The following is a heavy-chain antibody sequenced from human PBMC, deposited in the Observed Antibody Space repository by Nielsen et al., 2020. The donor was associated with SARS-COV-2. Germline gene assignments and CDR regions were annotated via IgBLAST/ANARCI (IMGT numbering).Heavy chain of an antibody. CDR2: ISWNSGTI. D-gene: IGHD3-10*01. CDR1: GFAFDDFA. CDR3: IKGGTLLWFGEFDC. V-gene: IGHV3-9*01. Sequence: SLKISCTASGFAFDDFAMHWVRQAPGKGLEWVSGISWNSGTIAYADSVKGRFTISRDNAKNSLYLQMNGLRFEDTALYYCIKGGTLLWFGEFDCWGHGSLVTVSS. J-gene: IGHJ4*01.